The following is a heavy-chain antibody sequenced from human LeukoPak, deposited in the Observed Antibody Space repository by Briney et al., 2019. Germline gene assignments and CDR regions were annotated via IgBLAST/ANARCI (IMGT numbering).Heavy chain of an antibody. CDR2: ISQDGSGK. CDR3: VKSRRVGANQRGLFDY. J-gene: IGHJ4*02. V-gene: IGHV3-7*03. D-gene: IGHD1-26*01. CDR1: GFTFSSYS. Sequence: GGSLRLSCAASGFTFSSYSMNWVRQAPGKGLEWVINISQDGSGKNYADSVEGRFTISRDNAKNSLYLQMNSLRADDTAVYYCVKSRRVGANQRGLFDYWGQGTLVTVSP.